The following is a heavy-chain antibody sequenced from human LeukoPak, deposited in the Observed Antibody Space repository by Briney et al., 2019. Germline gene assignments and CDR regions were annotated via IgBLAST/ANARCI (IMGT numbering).Heavy chain of an antibody. CDR1: GFTFSSYS. D-gene: IGHD5-12*01. J-gene: IGHJ3*02. V-gene: IGHV3-21*01. CDR2: ISSSSSYI. CDR3: ARLGGSNDAFDI. Sequence: GGSLRLSCAASGFTFSSYSTNWVRQAPGKGLEWVSSISSSSSYIYYADSVKGRFTISRDNAKNSLYLQMNSLRAEDTAVYYCARLGGSNDAFDIWGQGTMVTVSS.